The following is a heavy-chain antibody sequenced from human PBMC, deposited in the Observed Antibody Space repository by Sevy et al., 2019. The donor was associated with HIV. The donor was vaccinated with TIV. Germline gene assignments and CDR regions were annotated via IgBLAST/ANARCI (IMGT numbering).Heavy chain of an antibody. Sequence: GGSLRLSCAASAFTFSTYWMTWVRQAPGKGLEWVATIKQDGSEKYYVDSVKGQFTISRDNARNSLYLQMNSLRAEDTAVYYCARKYYYDTGGFDYWGQGTLVTVSS. CDR1: AFTFSTYW. CDR3: ARKYYYDTGGFDY. D-gene: IGHD3-22*01. CDR2: IKQDGSEK. J-gene: IGHJ4*02. V-gene: IGHV3-7*03.